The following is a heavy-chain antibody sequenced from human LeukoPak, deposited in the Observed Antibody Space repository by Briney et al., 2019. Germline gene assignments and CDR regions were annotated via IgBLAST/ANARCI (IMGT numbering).Heavy chain of an antibody. CDR1: GASISPHY. V-gene: IGHV4-59*11. Sequence: PSETLSLTCTVSGASISPHYWTWIRQAPGRGLEWIGYVHYNGLTSYNASLRSRLILSVDTARNQVSLKLTSVTAADTAVYYCTRERSTVTFDYWGQGTLVTVSS. CDR2: VHYNGLT. CDR3: TRERSTVTFDY. J-gene: IGHJ4*02. D-gene: IGHD4-17*01.